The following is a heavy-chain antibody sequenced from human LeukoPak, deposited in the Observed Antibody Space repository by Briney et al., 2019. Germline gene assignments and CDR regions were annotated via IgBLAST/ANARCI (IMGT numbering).Heavy chain of an antibody. V-gene: IGHV4-59*12. CDR2: IYYSGST. D-gene: IGHD3-10*01. J-gene: IGHJ4*02. CDR3: AREAGNFDY. CDR1: GGSISSYY. Sequence: PSETLSLTCTVSGGSISSYYWSWIRQPPGKGLEWIGYIYYSGSTNYNPSLKSRVTTSVDTSKNQFSLKLSSVTAADTAVYYCAREAGNFDYWGQGTLVTVSS.